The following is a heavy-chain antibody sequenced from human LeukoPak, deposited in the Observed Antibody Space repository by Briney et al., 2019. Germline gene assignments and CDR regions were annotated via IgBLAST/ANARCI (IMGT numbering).Heavy chain of an antibody. CDR3: AKVGRYCSGGSCFYFDY. J-gene: IGHJ4*02. D-gene: IGHD2-15*01. Sequence: AGGSLRLSCAASGFTFSSYAMSWVRQAPGKGLEWVSAISGSGGSTYYADSVKGRFTISRDNSKNTLYLQMNSLRAEDTAVYYCAKVGRYCSGGSCFYFDYWGQGTLVTVSS. CDR1: GFTFSSYA. CDR2: ISGSGGST. V-gene: IGHV3-23*01.